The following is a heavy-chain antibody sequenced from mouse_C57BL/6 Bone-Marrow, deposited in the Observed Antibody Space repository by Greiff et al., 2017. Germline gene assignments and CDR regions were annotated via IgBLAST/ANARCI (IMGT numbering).Heavy chain of an antibody. CDR2: LHPNSGST. Sequence: QVQLQQPGAELVKPGASVKLSCKASGYTFTSYWMHWVKQRPGQGLEWIGMLHPNSGSTNYNEKFKSKATLTVDKSSSTAYMQLSSLTSEDSAVYYCARRVVVAKDWYFDVWGTGTTVTVSS. CDR3: ARRVVVAKDWYFDV. J-gene: IGHJ1*03. V-gene: IGHV1-64*01. D-gene: IGHD1-1*01. CDR1: GYTFTSYW.